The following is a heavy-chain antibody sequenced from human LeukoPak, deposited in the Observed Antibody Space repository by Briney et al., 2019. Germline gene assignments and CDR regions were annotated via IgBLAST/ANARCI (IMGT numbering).Heavy chain of an antibody. J-gene: IGHJ4*02. V-gene: IGHV1-69*13. CDR1: GGTFSSYA. CDR3: ARVRYSGSSIYYFDY. Sequence: SVKVSCKASGGTFSSYAISWMRQAPGQGLEWMGGIIPIFGTANYAQKFQGRVTITADESTSTAYMELSSLRSEDTAVYYCARVRYSGSSIYYFDYWGQGTLVTVSS. D-gene: IGHD1-26*01. CDR2: IIPIFGTA.